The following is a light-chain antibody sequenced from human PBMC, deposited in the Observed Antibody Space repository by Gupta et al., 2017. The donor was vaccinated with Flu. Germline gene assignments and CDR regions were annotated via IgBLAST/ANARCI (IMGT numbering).Light chain of an antibody. V-gene: IGKV3-11*01. CDR3: QQRSNWPPEYT. J-gene: IGKJ2*01. Sequence: TLSVSPGARATLPCRASQSVSSYLAWYQQKPGQAPRLLLYDASNRATGIPARFSGSGAGTDFTLTISSLEPEDFAVYYCQQRSNWPPEYTFGQGTKLEIK. CDR1: QSVSSY. CDR2: DAS.